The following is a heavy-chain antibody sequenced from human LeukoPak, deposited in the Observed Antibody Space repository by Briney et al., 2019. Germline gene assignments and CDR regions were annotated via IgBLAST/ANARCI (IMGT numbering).Heavy chain of an antibody. CDR3: AEDLYGDYDFDC. CDR2: ITSSGST. CDR1: GFTFNNYA. Sequence: PGGSLRLSCAASGFTFNNYAMNWVRQAPGKGLEWVSVITSSGSTYYADSVKGRFTISRDNSKNTLYLQMNSLRAEDTAIYYCAEDLYGDYDFDCWGRGTLVTVPS. V-gene: IGHV3-23*01. D-gene: IGHD4-17*01. J-gene: IGHJ4*02.